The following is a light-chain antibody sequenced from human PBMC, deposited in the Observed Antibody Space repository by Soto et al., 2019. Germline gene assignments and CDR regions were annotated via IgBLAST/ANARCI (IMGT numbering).Light chain of an antibody. CDR2: GAS. CDR3: QQYGSSPGT. V-gene: IGKV3-20*01. CDR1: QSVSSSY. J-gene: IGKJ4*01. Sequence: EIVLTQSPGTLSLSPGERATLSCRASQSVSSSYLAWYQQKPGQPPRLLMSGASSRATGIPDRFSGSGSGTDFTLTISRLEPEDFAVYYCQQYGSSPGTFGGRTKVDIK.